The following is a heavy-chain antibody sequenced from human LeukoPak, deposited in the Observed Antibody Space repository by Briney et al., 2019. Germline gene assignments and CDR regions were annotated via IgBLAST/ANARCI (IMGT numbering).Heavy chain of an antibody. Sequence: PGGSLRLSCAPSGFTLSTYWTHWVRPAPGKRLAWVSRVNNDGSSTSYAHSVKGRFTISRDNSKNTLYLQMNSLRAADTAAYYCARLHSSGSGDFDYWGQGTLVTVSS. CDR1: GFTLSTYW. D-gene: IGHD3-22*01. V-gene: IGHV3-74*01. CDR2: VNNDGSST. CDR3: ARLHSSGSGDFDY. J-gene: IGHJ4*02.